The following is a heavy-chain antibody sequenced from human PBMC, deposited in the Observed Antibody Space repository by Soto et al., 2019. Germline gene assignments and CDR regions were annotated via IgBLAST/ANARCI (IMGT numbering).Heavy chain of an antibody. CDR2: IYYSGST. CDR1: GGSISSGGYY. J-gene: IGHJ4*02. V-gene: IGHV4-31*03. Sequence: PSETLSLTCTVSGGSISSGGYYWSWIRQHPGKGLEWIGYIYYSGSTYYNPSLKSRVTISVDTSKNQFSLKLSSVTAADTAVYYCARSVRPGTNNWNRINTPYYFDYWGQGTLVTVSS. D-gene: IGHD1-20*01. CDR3: ARSVRPGTNNWNRINTPYYFDY.